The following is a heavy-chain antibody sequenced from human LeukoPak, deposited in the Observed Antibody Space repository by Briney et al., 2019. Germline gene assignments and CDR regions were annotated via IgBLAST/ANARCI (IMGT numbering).Heavy chain of an antibody. J-gene: IGHJ5*02. CDR1: GGSISSYY. V-gene: IGHV4-4*07. CDR3: ARGTIFGVERIPIWWFDP. CDR2: IYTSGST. D-gene: IGHD3-3*01. Sequence: PSETLSLTCTVSGGSISSYYWSWIRQPAGKGLEWIGRIYTSGSTNYNPSLKSRVTMSVDTSKNQFSLKLSSVTAADTAVYYCARGTIFGVERIPIWWFDPWGQGTLVTVSS.